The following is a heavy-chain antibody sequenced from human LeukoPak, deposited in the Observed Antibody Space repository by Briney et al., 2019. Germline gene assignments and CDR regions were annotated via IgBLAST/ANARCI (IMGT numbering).Heavy chain of an antibody. CDR2: IKQDGSEK. CDR1: GFTFSSYW. D-gene: IGHD3-10*01. Sequence: GGSLRLSCAASGFTFSSYWMSWVRQAPGKGLEWVANIKQDGSEKYYVDSVKGRFTISRDNAKNSLYLHMNSLRAEDTAVYYCARDQAGSGHYADYWGQGTLVTVSS. CDR3: ARDQAGSGHYADY. J-gene: IGHJ4*02. V-gene: IGHV3-7*01.